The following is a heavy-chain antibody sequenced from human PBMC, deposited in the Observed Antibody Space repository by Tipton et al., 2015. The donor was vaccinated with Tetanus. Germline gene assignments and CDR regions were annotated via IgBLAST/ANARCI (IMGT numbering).Heavy chain of an antibody. J-gene: IGHJ1*01. V-gene: IGHV3-33*01. CDR3: AGQAKWGPGDECIQQ. D-gene: IGHD7-27*01. Sequence: SLRLSCSASGFSFSRFGMHWVRQAPGKGLEWVALIWDDGSEKEHANSVKGRFIISRDNSKNTLYLQMNNLRADDTAVYFCAGQAKWGPGDECIQQWGQGVLVTVSS. CDR1: GFSFSRFG. CDR2: IWDDGSEK.